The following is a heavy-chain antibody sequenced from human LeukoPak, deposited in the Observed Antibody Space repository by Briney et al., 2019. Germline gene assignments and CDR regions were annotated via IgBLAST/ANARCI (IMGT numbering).Heavy chain of an antibody. D-gene: IGHD6-13*01. CDR2: IYTSGST. V-gene: IGHV4-4*07. CDR1: GDSISNYY. Sequence: SETLSLTCTVSGDSISNYYWSWIRQPAGKGLEWIGRIYTSGSTNYNPSLKSRVTMSVDTSKNQFSLKLSSVTAADTAVYYCARDRPGGSSLDYWGQGTLVTVSS. CDR3: ARDRPGGSSLDY. J-gene: IGHJ4*02.